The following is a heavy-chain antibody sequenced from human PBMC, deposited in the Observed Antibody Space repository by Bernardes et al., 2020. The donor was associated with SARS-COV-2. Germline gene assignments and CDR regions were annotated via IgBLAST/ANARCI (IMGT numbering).Heavy chain of an antibody. J-gene: IGHJ6*02. CDR1: GGTFSSYA. CDR2: IIPILGIA. V-gene: IGHV1-69*04. D-gene: IGHD3-16*01. Sequence: SVKVSCKASGGTFSSYAISWVRQAPGQGLEWMGRIIPILGIANYAQKFQGRVTITADKSTSTAYMELSSLRSEDTAVYYCAGGLRGRTSSLHYYYYGMDVWGQGTTVTVSS. CDR3: AGGLRGRTSSLHYYYYGMDV.